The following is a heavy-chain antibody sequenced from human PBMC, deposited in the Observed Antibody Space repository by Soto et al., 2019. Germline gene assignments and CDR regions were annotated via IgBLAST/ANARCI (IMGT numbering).Heavy chain of an antibody. CDR2: IKRNNEGGTT. Sequence: EVRLVESGGGLLNPGGSLRVWGGVSGLSFITPGMSWVGQAPGKGLGWAGRIKRNNEGGTTDYAAPVQGRFTISRDDSKNTLYLQMNSLKTEDTAVYYCTTSSTSYLNYYSGLDVWGQGTTVTVSS. J-gene: IGHJ6*02. CDR1: GLSFITPG. D-gene: IGHD2-2*01. CDR3: TTSSTSYLNYYSGLDV. V-gene: IGHV3-15*07.